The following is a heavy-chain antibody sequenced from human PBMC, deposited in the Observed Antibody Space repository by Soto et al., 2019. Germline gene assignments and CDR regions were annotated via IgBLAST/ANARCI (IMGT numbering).Heavy chain of an antibody. CDR3: AGLPVAHEDGSLDY. Sequence: QVQLVQSGAEVKKPGSSVKVSCKASGGTFSSYAISWVRQAPGQGLEWMGGIIPIFGTANYAQKFQGRVTITADESTSTAYMQLSSLRSEATAVYYCAGLPVAHEDGSLDYWGQGTLVTVSS. D-gene: IGHD2-15*01. V-gene: IGHV1-69*12. CDR1: GGTFSSYA. J-gene: IGHJ4*02. CDR2: IIPIFGTA.